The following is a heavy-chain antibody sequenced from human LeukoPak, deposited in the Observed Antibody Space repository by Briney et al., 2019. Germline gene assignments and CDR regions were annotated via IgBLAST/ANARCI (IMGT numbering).Heavy chain of an antibody. CDR2: ISGDGSTT. CDR1: GFTFSTYR. CDR3: TRRVDSTRWYDP. V-gene: IGHV3-74*01. Sequence: GGSLRLSCAASGFTFSTYRMHWVRQAPGEGLVWVSRISGDGSTTDYADSVKGRFTISRDNAKNTLYLQMNSLRAEDTAVYYCTRRVDSTRWYDPWGQGTLVTVSS. J-gene: IGHJ5*02. D-gene: IGHD2-15*01.